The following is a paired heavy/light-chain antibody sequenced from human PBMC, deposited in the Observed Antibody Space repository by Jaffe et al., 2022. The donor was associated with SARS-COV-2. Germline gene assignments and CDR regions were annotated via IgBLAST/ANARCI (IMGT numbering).Heavy chain of an antibody. CDR1: GDSISSRSYY. CDR3: ARHIPWPDP. CDR2: ISYSGST. V-gene: IGHV4-39*01. J-gene: IGHJ5*02. Sequence: QLQLQESGPGLVKPSETLSLTCSVSGDSISSRSYYWGWIRQSPGKGLEWIGGISYSGSTHYNPSLKSRVTISVDTSKNQFSLRLRSVTAADTAMYYCARHIPWPDPWGQGTLVTVSS.
Light chain of an antibody. Sequence: DIQMTQSPSSLSASVGDRVTITCRTSQSISNYLNWYQQKPGKAPKLLIYAASRLQSGVPSRFSGNGSVTDFTLTISGLQPEDFATYYCQQSYTTPPSFGQGTKVEIK. CDR3: QQSYTTPPS. V-gene: IGKV1-39*01. CDR1: QSISNY. CDR2: AAS. J-gene: IGKJ1*01.